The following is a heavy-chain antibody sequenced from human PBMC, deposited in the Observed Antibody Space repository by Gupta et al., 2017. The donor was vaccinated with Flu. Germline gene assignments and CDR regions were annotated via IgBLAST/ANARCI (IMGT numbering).Heavy chain of an antibody. D-gene: IGHD6-19*01. J-gene: IGHJ3*02. V-gene: IGHV3-23*01. CDR2: ISGSGGST. CDR3: AKDRGYSSGPRAFDI. Sequence: APGKGLEWVSAISGSGGSTYYADSVKGRFTISRDNSKNTLYLQMNSLRAEDTAVYYCAKDRGYSSGPRAFDIWGQGTMVTVSS.